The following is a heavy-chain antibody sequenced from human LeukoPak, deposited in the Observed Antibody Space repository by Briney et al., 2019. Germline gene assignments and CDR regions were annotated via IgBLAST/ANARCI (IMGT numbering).Heavy chain of an antibody. CDR2: TYYRSKWSN. CDR3: ARFVSGRLDY. Sequence: SQTLSLTCAISGDSVSSNSATWDWIRQSPSRGLEWLGRTYYRSKWSNEYELSVRSRIIIDPDTPKNRFSLQLNSVTPEDTAIYYCARFVSGRLDYWGQGSLVTVSS. V-gene: IGHV6-1*01. J-gene: IGHJ4*02. CDR1: GDSVSSNSAT. D-gene: IGHD6-19*01.